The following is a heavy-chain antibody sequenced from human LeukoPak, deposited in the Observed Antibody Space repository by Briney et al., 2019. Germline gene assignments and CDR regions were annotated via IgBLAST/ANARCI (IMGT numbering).Heavy chain of an antibody. CDR3: AREGLGGYYDSSGYYRDGGFDI. Sequence: GGSLRLSCAASGFTFSSYGMHWVRQAPGKGLEWVAFIRYDGSNKYYADSVKGRFTISRDNSKNTLYLQMNSLRVEDTAVYYCAREGLGGYYDSSGYYRDGGFDIWGQGTMVTVSS. J-gene: IGHJ3*02. CDR1: GFTFSSYG. V-gene: IGHV3-30*02. D-gene: IGHD3-22*01. CDR2: IRYDGSNK.